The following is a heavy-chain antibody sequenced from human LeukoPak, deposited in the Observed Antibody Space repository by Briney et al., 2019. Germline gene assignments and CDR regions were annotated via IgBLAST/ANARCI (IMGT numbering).Heavy chain of an antibody. CDR3: ARQLGYCSSTSCYADKVDY. CDR1: GGSISSSSYY. V-gene: IGHV4-39*01. Sequence: PSETLSLTCTVSGGSISSSSYYWGWIRQPPGQGLEWIGSIYYSGSTYYNPSLKGRVTISVDTSKNQFSLKLSSVTAADTAVYYCARQLGYCSSTSCYADKVDYWGQGTLVTVSS. D-gene: IGHD2-2*01. J-gene: IGHJ4*02. CDR2: IYYSGST.